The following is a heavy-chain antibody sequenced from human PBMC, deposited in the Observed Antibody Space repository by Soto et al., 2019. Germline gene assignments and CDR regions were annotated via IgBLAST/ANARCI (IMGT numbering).Heavy chain of an antibody. CDR2: INHSGST. V-gene: IGHV4-34*01. Sequence: PSETLSLTCAVYGGSFSGYYWSWIRQPPGKGLEWIGEINHSGSTNYNPSLKSRVTISVDTSKNQFSLKLSSVTAADTAVYYCARGGPGHWFDPCGQGTLVTVYS. CDR3: ARGGPGHWFDP. J-gene: IGHJ5*02. CDR1: GGSFSGYY.